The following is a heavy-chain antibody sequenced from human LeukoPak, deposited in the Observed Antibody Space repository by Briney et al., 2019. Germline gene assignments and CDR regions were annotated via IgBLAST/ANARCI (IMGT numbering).Heavy chain of an antibody. CDR1: GGSFSGYY. CDR3: ARNSSPYYYYYYMDV. V-gene: IGHV4-34*01. Sequence: SETLSLTCAVYGGSFSGYYWSWIREPLGKGLERIGEINHSGSTNYNPSLKSRVTISVDTSKNQFSLKLSSVTAADTAVYYCARNSSPYYYYYYMDVWGKGTTVTVSS. CDR2: INHSGST. J-gene: IGHJ6*03. D-gene: IGHD4-23*01.